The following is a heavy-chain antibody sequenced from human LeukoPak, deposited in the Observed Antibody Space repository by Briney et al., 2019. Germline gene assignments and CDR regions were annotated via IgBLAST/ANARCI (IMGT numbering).Heavy chain of an antibody. V-gene: IGHV3-48*01. D-gene: IGHD6-13*01. Sequence: GGSLRLSCAASGFTFSSYSMNWVRQAPGKGLEWVSYISSSSSAIYYADSVKGRFTISRDNAKNSLYLQMNSLRAEDTAAYYCARSPVAAGYYFDYWGQGTLVTVSS. CDR2: ISSSSSAI. J-gene: IGHJ4*02. CDR3: ARSPVAAGYYFDY. CDR1: GFTFSSYS.